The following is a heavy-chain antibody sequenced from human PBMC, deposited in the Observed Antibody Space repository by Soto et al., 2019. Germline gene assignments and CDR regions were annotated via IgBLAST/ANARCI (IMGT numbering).Heavy chain of an antibody. CDR3: ARASLNNYDILTGYIYGMDV. J-gene: IGHJ6*02. D-gene: IGHD3-9*01. Sequence: GRSLRLSCAASGFTFSSYGMHWVRQAPGKGLEWVAVIWYDGSNKYYADSVKGRFTISRDNSKNTLYLQMNSLRAEDTAVYYCARASLNNYDILTGYIYGMDVWGQGTTVTVSS. V-gene: IGHV3-33*01. CDR1: GFTFSSYG. CDR2: IWYDGSNK.